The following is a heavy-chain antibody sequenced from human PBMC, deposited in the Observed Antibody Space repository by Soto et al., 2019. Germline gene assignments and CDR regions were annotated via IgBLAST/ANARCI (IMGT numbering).Heavy chain of an antibody. CDR3: ARLGAVATNWFDP. CDR1: GGSISSSSYY. CDR2: IYYSGST. Sequence: QLQLQESGPGLVKPSETLSLTCTVSGGSISSSSYYWGWIRQPPGKGLEWIGSIYYSGSTYYNPSLKSRVTISVDTSKNQFSLKLSSVTAADTAVYYCARLGAVATNWFDPWGQGTLVTVSS. J-gene: IGHJ5*02. V-gene: IGHV4-39*01. D-gene: IGHD6-19*01.